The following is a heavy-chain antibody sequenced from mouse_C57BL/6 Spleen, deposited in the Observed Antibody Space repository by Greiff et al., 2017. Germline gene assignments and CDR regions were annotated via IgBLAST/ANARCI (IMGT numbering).Heavy chain of an antibody. J-gene: IGHJ1*03. Sequence: QVQLKQSGPELVKPGASVKISCKASGYAFSSSWMNWVKQRPGKGLEWIGRIYPGDGDTNYNGKFKGKATLTADKSSSTAYMQLSSLTSEDSAVYFCARGESNYDWYFDVWGTGTTVTVSS. D-gene: IGHD2-5*01. V-gene: IGHV1-82*01. CDR1: GYAFSSSW. CDR3: ARGESNYDWYFDV. CDR2: IYPGDGDT.